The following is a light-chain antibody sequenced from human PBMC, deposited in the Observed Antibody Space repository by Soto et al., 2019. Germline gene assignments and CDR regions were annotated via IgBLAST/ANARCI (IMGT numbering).Light chain of an antibody. CDR1: QNIRSN. CDR2: GAS. J-gene: IGKJ4*01. V-gene: IGKV3-15*01. CDR3: QQYKNWPQLT. Sequence: EIVMTQSPATLSVSPGERATLSCRASQNIRSNLAWYQQKPGQAPRLLIYGASTRATGIPARFSGSGSGTEFSLTISSLQSEDFAVSYCQQYKNWPQLTFGGGTKVDIK.